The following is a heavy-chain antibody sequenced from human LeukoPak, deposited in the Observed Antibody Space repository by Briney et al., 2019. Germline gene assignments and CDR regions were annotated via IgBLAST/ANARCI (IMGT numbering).Heavy chain of an antibody. CDR2: IYHSGST. CDR1: GYSISSGYY. J-gene: IGHJ4*02. CDR3: ARVRTIFGVVIISPRVDY. V-gene: IGHV4-38-2*02. D-gene: IGHD3-3*01. Sequence: PSETLSLTCTVSGYSISSGYYWGWIRQPPGKGLEWIGRIYHSGSTYYNPSLKSRVTISVDTSKNQFSLKLSSVTAADTAVYYCARVRTIFGVVIISPRVDYWGQGTLVTVSS.